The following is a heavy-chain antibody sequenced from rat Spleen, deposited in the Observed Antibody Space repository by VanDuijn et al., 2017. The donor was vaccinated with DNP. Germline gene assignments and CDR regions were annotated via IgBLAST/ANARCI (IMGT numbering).Heavy chain of an antibody. Sequence: EVQLVESGGGLVQPGRSLKLSCAASGFTFSDYYMAWVRQAPTKGLECVAYISYDGGATYCGDSVKGRFTISRDNANSTLYLQMNSLRSEDMDTYYCARTGYYSGGGFAYWGQGTLVTVSS. CDR2: ISYDGGAT. J-gene: IGHJ3*01. D-gene: IGHD1-1*01. CDR1: GFTFSDYY. CDR3: ARTGYYSGGGFAY. V-gene: IGHV5-22*01.